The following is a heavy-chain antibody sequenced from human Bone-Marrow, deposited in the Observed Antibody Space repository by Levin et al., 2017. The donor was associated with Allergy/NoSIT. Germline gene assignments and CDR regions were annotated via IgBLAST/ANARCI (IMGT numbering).Heavy chain of an antibody. CDR2: ISWHSRTI. Sequence: GGSLRLSCAASAFIFEDYAMHWVRQAPGKGLEWVSGISWHSRTIGYADSVQGRFTISRDNAKKSLYLQMNSLRPEDTALYYCTKDLMPKKSSPYYSFYGLDVWGQETTVNVCS. V-gene: IGHV3-9*01. CDR3: TKDLMPKKSSPYYSFYGLDV. D-gene: IGHD2-2*01. J-gene: IGHJ6*02. CDR1: AFIFEDYA.